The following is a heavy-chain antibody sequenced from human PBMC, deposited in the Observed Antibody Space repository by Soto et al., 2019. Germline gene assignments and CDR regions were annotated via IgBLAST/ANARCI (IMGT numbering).Heavy chain of an antibody. J-gene: IGHJ6*04. V-gene: IGHV3-48*01. Sequence: EVQLVESGGDMVQRGGSLRLSCAASGFTFNTYSMNWVRKAPGKGLEWLSYINHNSGVRFYAGSVEGRFTISRDNAKNSLYLQMSSLRVEDTAVYYCVRDAGWQLLVRGKGTTVIVSS. CDR3: VRDAGWQLLV. D-gene: IGHD1-1*01. CDR1: GFTFNTYS. CDR2: INHNSGVR.